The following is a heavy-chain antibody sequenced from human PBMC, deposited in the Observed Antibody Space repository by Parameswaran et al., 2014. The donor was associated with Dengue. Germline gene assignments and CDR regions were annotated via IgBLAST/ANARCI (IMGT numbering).Heavy chain of an antibody. J-gene: IGHJ4*02. D-gene: IGHD5-18*01. CDR2: ISWNSGSI. Sequence: WIRQPPGKGLEWVSGISWNSGSIGYADSVKGRFTISRDNAKNSLYLQMNSLRAEDTALYYCARGYLDAPYFDYWGQGTLVTVSS. V-gene: IGHV3-9*01. CDR3: ARGYLDAPYFDY.